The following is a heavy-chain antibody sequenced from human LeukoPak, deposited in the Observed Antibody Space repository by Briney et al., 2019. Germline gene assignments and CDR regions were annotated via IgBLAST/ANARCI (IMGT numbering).Heavy chain of an antibody. D-gene: IGHD2-15*01. J-gene: IGHJ6*03. CDR2: IRSKANSYAT. CDR3: TSSYCSGGSCYRRYNYYYYMDV. CDR1: GVTFSGSA. Sequence: GGSLRLSCPASGVTFSGSAMHWVRQASGKGLEWVGRIRSKANSYATAYAASVKGRFTISRDDSKNTAYLQMNSLKTEDTAVYYCTSSYCSGGSCYRRYNYYYYMDVWGKGTTVTVSS. V-gene: IGHV3-73*01.